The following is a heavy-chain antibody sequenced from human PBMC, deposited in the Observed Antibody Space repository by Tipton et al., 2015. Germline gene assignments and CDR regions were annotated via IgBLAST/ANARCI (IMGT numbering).Heavy chain of an antibody. V-gene: IGHV4-38-2*01. CDR2: IYESGTT. CDR3: ARGPWKTFDY. Sequence: TLSLTCAVAGYSISSGFYWGWIRQPPGKDLEWIASIYESGTTYYNPSLKSRVIISVDTAKNQFSLKFSSVTAADTALYYCARGPWKTFDYWGQGTLVTVSS. J-gene: IGHJ4*02. CDR1: GYSISSGFY. D-gene: IGHD1-1*01.